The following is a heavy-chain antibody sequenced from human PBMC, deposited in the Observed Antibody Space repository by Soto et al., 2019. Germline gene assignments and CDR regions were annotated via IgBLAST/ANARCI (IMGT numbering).Heavy chain of an antibody. D-gene: IGHD5-18*01. CDR2: IYDNGIT. CDR1: GRSITSYY. CDR3: XXXXXSNGYANEFDS. Sequence: QVVLQESGPGLVKPSETLSLTCSVSGRSITSYYWSWVRQPPGKGLEWIGYIYDNGITSQNPSLKSRVTMSADTSQNQFSLKLTSVTGADTAXXXXXXXXXSNGYANEFDSWGQG. J-gene: IGHJ4*02. V-gene: IGHV4-59*12.